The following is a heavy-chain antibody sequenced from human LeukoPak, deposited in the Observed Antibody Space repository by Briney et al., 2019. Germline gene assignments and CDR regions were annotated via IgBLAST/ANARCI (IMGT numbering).Heavy chain of an antibody. CDR1: GGSISSYY. J-gene: IGHJ4*02. V-gene: IGHV4-4*07. CDR2: IYTSGST. D-gene: IGHD2-15*01. Sequence: SETLSLTCTVSGGSISSYYWSWMRQPAGKGLEWIGRIYTSGSTNYNPSLKSRVTMSVDTSKNQFSLKLSSVTAADTAVYYCARDHCSGVSCYASWYYFDYWGQGTLVTVSS. CDR3: ARDHCSGVSCYASWYYFDY.